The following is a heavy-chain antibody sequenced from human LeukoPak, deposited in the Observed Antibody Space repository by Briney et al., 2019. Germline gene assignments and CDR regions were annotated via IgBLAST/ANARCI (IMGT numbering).Heavy chain of an antibody. Sequence: GESLKISCKGSGYSFTSYWIGWVRQMPGKGLEWMGIIYPGDSDTRYSPSFQGQVTISADKSISTAYLQWSSLKASDTAMYYCARTRGRGYSYGTNFYYSGQGTLVTVSS. CDR2: IYPGDSDT. V-gene: IGHV5-51*01. CDR3: ARTRGRGYSYGTNFYY. CDR1: GYSFTSYW. D-gene: IGHD5-18*01. J-gene: IGHJ4*02.